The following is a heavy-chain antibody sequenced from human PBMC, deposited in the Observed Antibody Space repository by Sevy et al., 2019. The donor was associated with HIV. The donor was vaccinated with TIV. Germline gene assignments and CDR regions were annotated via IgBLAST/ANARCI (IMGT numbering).Heavy chain of an antibody. D-gene: IGHD3-9*01. CDR1: EYTFSNFA. J-gene: IGHJ6*02. Sequence: GGSLRLSCAASEYTFSNFAMHWVRQAPGKGLEWVSLISYDGSNKYYADSVKGRFTISRDNSKNTLFLQMNSLRAEDTAVYYCAKDVWFIYDYYGMDVWGQGTTVTVSS. CDR3: AKDVWFIYDYYGMDV. V-gene: IGHV3-30-3*01. CDR2: ISYDGSNK.